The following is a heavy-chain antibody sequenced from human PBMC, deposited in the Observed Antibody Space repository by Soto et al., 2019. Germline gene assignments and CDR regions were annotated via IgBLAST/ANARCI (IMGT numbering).Heavy chain of an antibody. CDR1: GGSISSGGYY. D-gene: IGHD4-17*01. J-gene: IGHJ5*02. CDR2: IYYSGST. CDR3: ARGRGEYYGYYPLNWFDP. V-gene: IGHV4-31*03. Sequence: QVQLQESGPGLVKPSQTLSLTCTVSGGSISSGGYYWSWIRQQPGKGLEWIEYIYYSGSTYYNPSLKSRVTISVDTSKNQFSLKLSSVTAADTAVYYCARGRGEYYGYYPLNWFDPWGQGTLVTVSS.